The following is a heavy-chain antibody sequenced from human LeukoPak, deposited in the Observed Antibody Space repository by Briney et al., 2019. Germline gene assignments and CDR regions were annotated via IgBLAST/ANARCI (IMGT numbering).Heavy chain of an antibody. CDR1: GGSFSGYY. Sequence: SETLSLTCAVYGGSFSGYYWNWLRQPPGKGLEWIGEINHSGSTNYNPSLKSRVTISLDTSKNQFSLKLSSVTAADTAVYYCARDLGYSYGYGGFDPWGQGTLVTVSS. D-gene: IGHD5-18*01. CDR2: INHSGST. V-gene: IGHV4-34*01. J-gene: IGHJ5*02. CDR3: ARDLGYSYGYGGFDP.